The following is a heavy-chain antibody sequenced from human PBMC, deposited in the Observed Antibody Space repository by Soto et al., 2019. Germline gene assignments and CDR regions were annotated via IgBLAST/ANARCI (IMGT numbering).Heavy chain of an antibody. J-gene: IGHJ3*02. V-gene: IGHV3-48*01. CDR1: TFSFSSFS. CDR2: ISNTGGTI. Sequence: AQLVESGGGLGQPGGSLRLSCAASTFSFSSFSMNWVRQAPGKGLEWVSYISNTGGTIYYADSVKGRFTVSRDSARNSLYLQMNSLRAEDTAVYYCARTDSFDMWGQGTMVTVSS. CDR3: ARTDSFDM.